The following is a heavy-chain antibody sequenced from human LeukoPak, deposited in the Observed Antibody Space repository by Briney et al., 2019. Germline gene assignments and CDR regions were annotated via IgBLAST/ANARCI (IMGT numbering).Heavy chain of an antibody. CDR1: GFTFGSYS. Sequence: MTGGSLRLSCAASGFTFGSYSMHWVRQAPGKGLEWVSSIGSSTSYIYSGDSVTGRFTISRDNAKNSLYLQMNRLRAEDTAVYYCATTPAAKGKFLFDSWGQGTLVTVFS. V-gene: IGHV3-21*01. D-gene: IGHD5-18*01. CDR3: ATTPAAKGKFLFDS. CDR2: IGSSTSYI. J-gene: IGHJ4*02.